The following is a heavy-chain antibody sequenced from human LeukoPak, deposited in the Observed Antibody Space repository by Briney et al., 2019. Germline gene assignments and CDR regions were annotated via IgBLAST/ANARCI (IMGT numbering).Heavy chain of an antibody. D-gene: IGHD2-2*01. CDR2: INTAGDT. Sequence: GGSLRLSCAASGFTFSSYDMHWVRQAAGKGLEWVAAINTAGDTYYPGSVRGRFTISRENAKKSFFLQMNSLRAGDTAIYFCARLSSSGYSSDNWGQGTLVTVSS. CDR3: ARLSSSGYSSDN. V-gene: IGHV3-13*01. CDR1: GFTFSSYD. J-gene: IGHJ4*02.